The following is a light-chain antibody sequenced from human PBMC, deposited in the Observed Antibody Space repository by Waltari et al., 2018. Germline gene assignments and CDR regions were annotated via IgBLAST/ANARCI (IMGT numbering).Light chain of an antibody. V-gene: IGLV1-44*01. CDR3: AAWDDSLSAWL. CDR1: SSNIGRNT. Sequence: QSVLTQPPSASGTPGQRVIISCSGSSSNIGRNTVNWYQQVPGTAPRLVMFINDQRPSGVPDRFSASKSGTSAALAISELQSEDEADYYCAAWDDSLSAWLFGGGTKLTVL. J-gene: IGLJ2*01. CDR2: IND.